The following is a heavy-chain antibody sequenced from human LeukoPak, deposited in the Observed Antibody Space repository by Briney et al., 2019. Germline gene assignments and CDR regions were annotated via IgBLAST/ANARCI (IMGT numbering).Heavy chain of an antibody. V-gene: IGHV5-51*01. Sequence: RGESLKISCNGAGYRFTSFWIGWVRQMPGRGLEWMGIIRPSDSETTYTPSFKGQVTISVDNSISTAYLQWSSLKASDTAMYYCARSLFGGDYWYFDLWGRGTLVTVSS. J-gene: IGHJ2*01. D-gene: IGHD2-21*01. CDR2: IRPSDSET. CDR3: ARSLFGGDYWYFDL. CDR1: GYRFTSFW.